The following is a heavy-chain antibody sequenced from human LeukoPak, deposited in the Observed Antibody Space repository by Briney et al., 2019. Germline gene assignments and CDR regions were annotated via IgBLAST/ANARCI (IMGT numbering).Heavy chain of an antibody. CDR2: IYYSGST. D-gene: IGHD1-26*01. J-gene: IGHJ3*02. CDR1: GGSISSSSYY. CDR3: ARGMWGAFDI. V-gene: IGHV4-39*07. Sequence: SETLSLTCTVSGGSISSSSYYWGWLRQPPGKGLEWIGSIYYSGSTYYNPSLKSRVTISVDTSKNQFSLKLSSVTAADTAVYYCARGMWGAFDIWGQGTMVTVSS.